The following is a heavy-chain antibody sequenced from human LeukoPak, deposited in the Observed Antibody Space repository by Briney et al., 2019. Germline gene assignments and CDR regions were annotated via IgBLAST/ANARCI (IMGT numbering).Heavy chain of an antibody. V-gene: IGHV3-23*01. CDR2: ISESGGRT. Sequence: PGGSLRLSCAASDITFSNYAMNWVRQAPGKGLEWVTTISESGGRTYYADSVKGRFSISGDNSKNTLYLQMNSLRADDTAVYYCVFDWSVWGQGTLVTVSS. D-gene: IGHD3-9*01. CDR1: DITFSNYA. CDR3: VFDWSV. J-gene: IGHJ4*02.